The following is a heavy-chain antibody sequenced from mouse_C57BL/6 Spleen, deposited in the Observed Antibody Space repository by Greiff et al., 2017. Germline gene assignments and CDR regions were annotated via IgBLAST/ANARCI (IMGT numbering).Heavy chain of an antibody. J-gene: IGHJ4*01. V-gene: IGHV1-15*01. Sequence: VQLQQSGAELVRPGASVTLSCKASGYTFTDYELHWVKPTPVPGLEWIGASDPETGGTAYNQKFKGKAILTADKSSSTAYMELRSLTSEDSAVYYCTRYYDYDGGYAMDYWGQGTSVTVSS. D-gene: IGHD2-4*01. CDR1: GYTFTDYE. CDR2: SDPETGGT. CDR3: TRYYDYDGGYAMDY.